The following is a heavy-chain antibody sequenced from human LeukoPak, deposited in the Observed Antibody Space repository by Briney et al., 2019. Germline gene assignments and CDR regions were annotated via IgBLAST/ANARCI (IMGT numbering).Heavy chain of an antibody. J-gene: IGHJ1*01. CDR1: GFTLGSYG. Sequence: PGGSLRLACAASGFTLGSYGMSWVRQAPGKGQEWVSFITPNADRTSYADSVEGRFTISRDNPRNTLYMQMNSLRDEDTALYYCAIMHGYYDGSGYWVQWGQGTLVTVSS. V-gene: IGHV3-23*01. CDR3: AIMHGYYDGSGYWVQ. CDR2: ITPNADRT. D-gene: IGHD3-22*01.